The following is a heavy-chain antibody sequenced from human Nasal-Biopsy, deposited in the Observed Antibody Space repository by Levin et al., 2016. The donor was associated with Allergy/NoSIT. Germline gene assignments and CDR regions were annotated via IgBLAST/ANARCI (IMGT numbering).Heavy chain of an antibody. CDR1: RFTFSNYG. CDR2: IWHDGTSK. CDR3: ARAPYVYNSGNYYNLKDYGVDV. D-gene: IGHD3-10*01. Sequence: GESLKISCAASRFTFSNYGMHWVRQAPGKGLEWVAVIWHDGTSKYYADFVKGRFTISRDNSRSTLYLQVNSLRVEDTAVYYCARAPYVYNSGNYYNLKDYGVDVWGQGTTVTVSS. J-gene: IGHJ6*02. V-gene: IGHV3-33*01.